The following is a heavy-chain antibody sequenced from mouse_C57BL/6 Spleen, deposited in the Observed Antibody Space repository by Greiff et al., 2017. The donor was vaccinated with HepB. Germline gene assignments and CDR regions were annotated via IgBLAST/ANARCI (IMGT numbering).Heavy chain of an antibody. CDR2: ISYDGSN. CDR1: GYSITSGYY. V-gene: IGHV3-6*01. J-gene: IGHJ1*03. CDR3: AREATTGRDWYFDV. Sequence: ESGPGLVKPSQSLSLTCSVTGYSITSGYYWNWIRQFPGNKLEWMGYISYDGSNNYNPSLKNRISITRDTSKNQFFLKLNSVTTEDTATYYCAREATTGRDWYFDVWGTGTTVTVSS. D-gene: IGHD1-1*01.